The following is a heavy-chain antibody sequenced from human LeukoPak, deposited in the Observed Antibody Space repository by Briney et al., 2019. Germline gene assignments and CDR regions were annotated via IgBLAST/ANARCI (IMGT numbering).Heavy chain of an antibody. D-gene: IGHD2-15*01. V-gene: IGHV3-23*01. J-gene: IGHJ4*02. CDR2: SGSGGST. Sequence: PGGSLRLSCAASGFTFSSYAMSWVRQAPGKGLEWVSSSGSGGSTYYADSVKGRFSISRDNSKNTLYLQVNSLRADDTAVYYCANSGLNRFEYWGQGALVTVSS. CDR1: GFTFSSYA. CDR3: ANSGLNRFEY.